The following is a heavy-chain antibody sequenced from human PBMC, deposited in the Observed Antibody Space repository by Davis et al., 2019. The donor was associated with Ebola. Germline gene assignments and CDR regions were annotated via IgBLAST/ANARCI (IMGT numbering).Heavy chain of an antibody. D-gene: IGHD2-15*01. V-gene: IGHV1-18*04. J-gene: IGHJ4*02. Sequence: AASVKVSCKASGYTFTNYGITWVRQAPGQGLEWMGWINPHNGNTNYAQNVQGRVTMTTDTSTSTAYMELSSLRSEDTAVYYCARDIVVVDGGDYWGQGTLVTVSS. CDR3: ARDIVVVDGGDY. CDR1: GYTFTNYG. CDR2: INPHNGNT.